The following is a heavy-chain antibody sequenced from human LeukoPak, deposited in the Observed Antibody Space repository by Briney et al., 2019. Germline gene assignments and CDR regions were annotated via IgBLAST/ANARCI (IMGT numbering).Heavy chain of an antibody. D-gene: IGHD3-22*01. Sequence: SETLSLTCTVSGDSISSGDYYWSWIRQPPGKGLEWIGYIYYSGSTNYNPSLKSRVTISVDTSKNQFSLKLSSVTAADTAVYYCARVDPYDSSGYYRAEGSYYFDYWGQGTLVTVSS. V-gene: IGHV4-61*08. CDR2: IYYSGST. CDR3: ARVDPYDSSGYYRAEGSYYFDY. J-gene: IGHJ4*02. CDR1: GDSISSGDYY.